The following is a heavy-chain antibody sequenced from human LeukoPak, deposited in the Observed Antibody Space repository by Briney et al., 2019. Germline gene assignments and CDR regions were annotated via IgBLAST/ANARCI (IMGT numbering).Heavy chain of an antibody. D-gene: IGHD1-26*01. CDR3: AREFSGSYPNDAFEI. CDR1: RCTFRSYV. Sequence: SVHVSFMSSRCTFRSYVISWLRQAPGQGLDWMGGIIPIVGTANYAQKFQGRVTITADKSTSTAYMELSSLRSEDTAVYYCAREFSGSYPNDAFEIWGQGTMGTVSS. V-gene: IGHV1-69*06. CDR2: IIPIVGTA. J-gene: IGHJ3*02.